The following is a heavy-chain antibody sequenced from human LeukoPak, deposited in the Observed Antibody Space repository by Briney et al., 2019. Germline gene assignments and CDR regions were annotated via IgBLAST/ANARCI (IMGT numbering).Heavy chain of an antibody. D-gene: IGHD1-1*01. V-gene: IGHV1-18*01. CDR1: GYTFTGYG. Sequence: RASVKVSCKASGYTFTGYGINWVRQAPGQGLEWMGWISAYNGNTNYAQQLQGRVTMTTDTSTNTAYMELTSLRSDDTAVYYCARAQRLERLPQYYWGQGTLVTVSS. J-gene: IGHJ4*02. CDR2: ISAYNGNT. CDR3: ARAQRLERLPQYY.